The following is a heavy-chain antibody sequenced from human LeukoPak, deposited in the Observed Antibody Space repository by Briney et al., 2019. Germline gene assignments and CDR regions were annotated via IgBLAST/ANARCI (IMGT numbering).Heavy chain of an antibody. V-gene: IGHV3-23*01. Sequence: PGRSLRLSCAASGFTFDDYAMHWVRQAPGKGLEWVSAISGSGGSTYYADSVKGRFTISRDNSKNTLYLQMNSLRAEDTAVYYCAKALTYYDILTGDWGQGTLVTVSS. CDR1: GFTFDDYA. D-gene: IGHD3-9*01. CDR2: ISGSGGST. CDR3: AKALTYYDILTGD. J-gene: IGHJ4*02.